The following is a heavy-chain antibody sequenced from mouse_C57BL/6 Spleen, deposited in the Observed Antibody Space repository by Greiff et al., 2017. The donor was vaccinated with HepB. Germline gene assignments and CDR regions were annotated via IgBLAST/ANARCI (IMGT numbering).Heavy chain of an antibody. Sequence: VMLVESGPELVKPGASVKISCKASGYAFSSSWMNWVKQRPGKGLEWIGRIYPGDGDTNYNGKFKGKATLTADKSSSTAYMQLSSLTSEDSAVYFCARCLYYGNLGFAYWGQGTLVTVSA. CDR3: ARCLYYGNLGFAY. CDR2: IYPGDGDT. J-gene: IGHJ3*01. D-gene: IGHD2-1*01. CDR1: GYAFSSSW. V-gene: IGHV1-82*01.